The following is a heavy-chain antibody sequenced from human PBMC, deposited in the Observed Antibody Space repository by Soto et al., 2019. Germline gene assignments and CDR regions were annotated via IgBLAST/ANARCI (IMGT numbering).Heavy chain of an antibody. CDR3: AKDHERWLQSPVLFYDY. V-gene: IGHV3-30*18. J-gene: IGHJ4*02. CDR2: ISYDGSNK. D-gene: IGHD5-12*01. Sequence: PGGSLRLSCAASGFTFSSYGMHWVRQAPGKGLEWVAVISYDGSNKYYADSVKGRFTISRDNSKNTLYLQMNSLRAEDTAVYYCAKDHERWLQSPVLFYDYWGQGTLVTVSS. CDR1: GFTFSSYG.